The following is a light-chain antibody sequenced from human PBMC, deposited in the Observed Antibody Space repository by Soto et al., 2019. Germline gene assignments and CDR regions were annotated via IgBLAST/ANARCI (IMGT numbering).Light chain of an antibody. V-gene: IGKV2-30*02. J-gene: IGKJ5*01. CDR1: QSLVHSDGIAY. CDR3: MQGTPGPIT. CDR2: KVS. Sequence: VMTQSPLSLPVTLGQPASISCRSNQSLVHSDGIAYFSWFQQRPGRSPRRLIYKVSNRDSGVPARFSGSGSGTDFALKISRVEAEDGGVHNYMQGTPGPITFAQGTKVEIK.